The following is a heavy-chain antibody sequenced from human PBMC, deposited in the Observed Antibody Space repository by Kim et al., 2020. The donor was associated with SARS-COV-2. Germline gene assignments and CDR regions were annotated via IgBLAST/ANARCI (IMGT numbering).Heavy chain of an antibody. CDR2: IYYSGST. CDR1: GGSISSSSYY. D-gene: IGHD3-22*01. CDR3: ARQRVAARRDPSDSSGYFGSPPGY. Sequence: SETLSLTCTVSGGSISSSSYYWGWIRQPPGKGLEWIGSIYYSGSTYYNPSLKSRVTISVDTSKNQFSLKLSSVTAADTAVYYCARQRVAARRDPSDSSGYFGSPPGYWGQGTLVTVSS. V-gene: IGHV4-39*01. J-gene: IGHJ4*02.